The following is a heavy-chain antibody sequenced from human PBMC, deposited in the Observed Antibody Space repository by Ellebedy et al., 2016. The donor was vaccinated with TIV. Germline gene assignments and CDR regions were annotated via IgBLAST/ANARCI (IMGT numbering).Heavy chain of an antibody. J-gene: IGHJ3*02. V-gene: IGHV3-23*01. CDR2: ITNSDGST. CDR1: GFNFDDYA. D-gene: IGHD1-26*01. CDR3: AREVGATHSRDDALDI. Sequence: GGSLRLSXAASGFNFDDYAMTWVRQAPGKGLEWVSEITNSDGSTNYADSVKGRFTISRDNSKNTLYLQMNSLGPEDTAVYYCAREVGATHSRDDALDIWGQGTMVTVSS.